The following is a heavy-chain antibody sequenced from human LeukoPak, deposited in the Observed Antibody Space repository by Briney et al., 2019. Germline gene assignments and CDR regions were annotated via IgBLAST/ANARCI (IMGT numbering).Heavy chain of an antibody. V-gene: IGHV1-2*02. D-gene: IGHD3-9*01. J-gene: IGHJ5*02. CDR3: ARVDQGYYDILTGYQIPWGGWFDP. CDR1: GYTFTGYY. Sequence: ASVKVSCKASGYTFTGYYMHWVRQAPGQGLEWMGWINPNSGGTNYAQKFQGRVTMTRDTSISTAYMELSRQRSDDTAVYYCARVDQGYYDILTGYQIPWGGWFDPWGQGTLVTVSS. CDR2: INPNSGGT.